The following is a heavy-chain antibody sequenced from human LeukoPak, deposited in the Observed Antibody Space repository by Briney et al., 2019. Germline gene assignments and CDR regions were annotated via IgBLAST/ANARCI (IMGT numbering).Heavy chain of an antibody. Sequence: ASVKVSCKASGYTFSSYGIGWVRQAPGQRPEWLGWISAFNGNPNYAPKFQGRVTVTTDTSTNTAYMELRSLRSDDTAVYYCARSFIAVAATAYDYWGQGTLVTVSS. D-gene: IGHD6-19*01. CDR1: GYTFSSYG. J-gene: IGHJ4*02. V-gene: IGHV1-18*04. CDR2: ISAFNGNP. CDR3: ARSFIAVAATAYDY.